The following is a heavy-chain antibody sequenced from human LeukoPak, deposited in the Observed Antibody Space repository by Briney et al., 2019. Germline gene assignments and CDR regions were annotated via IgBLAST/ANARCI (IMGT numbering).Heavy chain of an antibody. D-gene: IGHD1-26*01. J-gene: IGHJ4*02. CDR1: GGTFSSYA. Sequence: SVKVSCKASGGTFSSYAISWVRQAPGQGLEWMGGIIPIFGTANYAQKFQGRVTITTDESTSTAYMELSSLRSEDTAVYYCASEVVGATSIVSDYWGQETLVTVSS. CDR3: ASEVVGATSIVSDY. V-gene: IGHV1-69*05. CDR2: IIPIFGTA.